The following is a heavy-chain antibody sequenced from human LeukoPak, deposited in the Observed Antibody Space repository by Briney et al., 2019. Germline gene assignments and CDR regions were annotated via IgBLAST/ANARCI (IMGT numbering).Heavy chain of an antibody. CDR3: ARDRRGIAAAGTDY. V-gene: IGHV3-21*01. D-gene: IGHD6-13*01. CDR1: GFPFSSYS. Sequence: GGSLRLSCAASGFPFSSYSMNWFRKAPGKGLEWVSSISSSIGYIYYADSVKGRFTISRDNAKNSLYLHMNSLRAEDTALYYCARDRRGIAAAGTDYWGQGTLVTVSS. J-gene: IGHJ4*02. CDR2: ISSSIGYI.